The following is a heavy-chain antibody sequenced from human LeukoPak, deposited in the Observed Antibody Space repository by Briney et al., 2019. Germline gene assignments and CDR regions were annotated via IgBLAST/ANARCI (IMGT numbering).Heavy chain of an antibody. Sequence: PGGSLRLSCAASGFTFSGYAMHWVRQAPGKGLEWVAVISYDGSNKYYADSVKGRFTISRDNSKNTLYLQMNSLRAEDTAVYYCARAPWDTYYYDSSGSTGDAFDIWGQGTMVTVSS. CDR1: GFTFSGYA. J-gene: IGHJ3*02. CDR2: ISYDGSNK. D-gene: IGHD3-22*01. CDR3: ARAPWDTYYYDSSGSTGDAFDI. V-gene: IGHV3-30-3*01.